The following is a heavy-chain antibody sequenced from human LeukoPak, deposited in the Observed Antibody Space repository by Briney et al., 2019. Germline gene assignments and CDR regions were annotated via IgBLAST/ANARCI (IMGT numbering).Heavy chain of an antibody. V-gene: IGHV4-30-4*01. Sequence: SETLSLTCTVSGGSISSGDYYWSWIRQPPGKGLEWIGYIYYSGSTYYNPSLKSRVTISVDTSKNQFSLKLSSVTAADTAVYYCARDPTVTRYYGMDVWGQGTTVTVSS. CDR1: GGSISSGDYY. J-gene: IGHJ6*02. D-gene: IGHD4-11*01. CDR3: ARDPTVTRYYGMDV. CDR2: IYYSGST.